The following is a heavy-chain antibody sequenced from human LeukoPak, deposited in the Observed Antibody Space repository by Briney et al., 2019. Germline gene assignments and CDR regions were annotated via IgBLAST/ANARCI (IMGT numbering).Heavy chain of an antibody. J-gene: IGHJ4*02. CDR3: ARDSRYNNVGDY. CDR2: INPNSGGT. D-gene: IGHD3-10*01. V-gene: IGHV1-2*02. Sequence: ASVKVSCKASGYSFIDYYIHWVRQAPGQGLEWMGSINPNSGGTNYAQKFQGRVTMTRDTSISTAYMELSRLRSDDTAVYFCARDSRYNNVGDYWGQGTLVTVSS. CDR1: GYSFIDYY.